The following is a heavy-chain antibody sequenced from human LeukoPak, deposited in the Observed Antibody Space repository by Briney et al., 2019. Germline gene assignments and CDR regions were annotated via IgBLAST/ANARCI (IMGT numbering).Heavy chain of an antibody. CDR2: KNPNSGNS. CDR3: AREGLDY. J-gene: IGHJ4*02. V-gene: IGHV1-8*01. Sequence: ASVKVSCKASGYTFTSYDINWVRQATGQGLEWMEYKNPNSGNSAYAQKFQGRVTITTDASITTAYMELSGLGSEDTALYYCAREGLDYWGQGTLVTVSS. CDR1: GYTFTSYD.